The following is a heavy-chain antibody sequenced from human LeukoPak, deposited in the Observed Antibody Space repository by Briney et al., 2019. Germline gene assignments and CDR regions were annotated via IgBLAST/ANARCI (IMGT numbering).Heavy chain of an antibody. CDR2: VHYSLSS. Sequence: SETLSLTCTVSGASINGYYWSWIRQPPGKGLEWIGNVHYSLSSNYSPSLESRVTISLDTSKRQFSLKLTSVTAADTAVYYCATCRDEFGDYGFTSWGQGTLVTVSS. J-gene: IGHJ5*02. D-gene: IGHD4-17*01. V-gene: IGHV4-59*01. CDR3: ATCRDEFGDYGFTS. CDR1: GASINGYY.